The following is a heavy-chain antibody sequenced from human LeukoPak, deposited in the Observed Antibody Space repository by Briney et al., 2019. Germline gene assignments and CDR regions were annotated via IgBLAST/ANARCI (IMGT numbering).Heavy chain of an antibody. V-gene: IGHV1-2*02. D-gene: IGHD6-6*01. CDR1: GYTFTGYY. J-gene: IGHJ5*02. CDR3: ARDGEYSGGYNWFDP. Sequence: ASVKVSRKASGYTFTGYYMHWVRQAPGQGLEWMGWINPNSGGTNYAQKFQGRVTMTRDTSISTAYMELSRLRSDDTAVYYCARDGEYSGGYNWFDPWGQGTLVTVSS. CDR2: INPNSGGT.